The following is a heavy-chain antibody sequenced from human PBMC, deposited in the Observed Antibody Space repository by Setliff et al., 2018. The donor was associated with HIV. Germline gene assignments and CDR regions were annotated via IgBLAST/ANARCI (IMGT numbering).Heavy chain of an antibody. CDR3: AKLTRYDSTWYDAEYCQQ. V-gene: IGHV4-4*08. CDR2: MYSSGGA. D-gene: IGHD6-13*01. Sequence: PSETLSLTCTVSGDAISRYDWSWIRQSPGKGLEWIGSMYSSGGAHYNPSLKSRVSLSIDSSKNQISLDLTSVAAADTALYYCAKLTRYDSTWYDAEYCQQWGQGTLVTVSS. CDR1: GDAISRYD. J-gene: IGHJ1*01.